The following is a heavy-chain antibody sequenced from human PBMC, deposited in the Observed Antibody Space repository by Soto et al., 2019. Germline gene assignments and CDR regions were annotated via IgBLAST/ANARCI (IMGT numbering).Heavy chain of an antibody. CDR3: AREDYYDTGYYVV. CDR2: IYTSGTT. Sequence: SETLSLTCTVSGRSMSGYYWSWIRQPAGERLEWIGRIYTSGTTDFNPSLKGRVTMSVDTSKNQFSLKLTSVTAADTALYYCAREDYYDTGYYVVWGQGTQVTVS. V-gene: IGHV4-4*07. D-gene: IGHD3-9*01. J-gene: IGHJ4*02. CDR1: GRSMSGYY.